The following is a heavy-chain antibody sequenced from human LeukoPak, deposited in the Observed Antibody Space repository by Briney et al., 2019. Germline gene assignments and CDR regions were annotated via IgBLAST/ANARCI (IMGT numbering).Heavy chain of an antibody. CDR3: ARGRTYGSGSYWAFDY. V-gene: IGHV3-7*02. D-gene: IGHD3-10*01. Sequence: GGSLRLSCAASGFTFSSYWMSWVRQAPGKGLEWVANIKQDGSEKYYVDSVKGRFTISRDNAKNSLYLQVNSLRDEDTAVYLCARGRTYGSGSYWAFDYWGQGTLVTVSS. CDR2: IKQDGSEK. J-gene: IGHJ4*02. CDR1: GFTFSSYW.